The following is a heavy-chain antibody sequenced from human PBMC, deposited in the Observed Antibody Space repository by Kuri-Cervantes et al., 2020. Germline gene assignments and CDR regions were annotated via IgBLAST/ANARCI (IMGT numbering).Heavy chain of an antibody. J-gene: IGHJ5*02. CDR2: ISWNSGSI. CDR1: GFTFDDYA. Sequence: SLKISCAASGFTFDDYAMHWVRQAPGKGLEWVSGISWNSGSIGYADSVKGRFTISRDNAKNSLYLQMNSLRAEDTAVYYCARERRAGTPGWFDPWGQGTLVPSPQ. D-gene: IGHD6-13*01. CDR3: ARERRAGTPGWFDP. V-gene: IGHV3-9*01.